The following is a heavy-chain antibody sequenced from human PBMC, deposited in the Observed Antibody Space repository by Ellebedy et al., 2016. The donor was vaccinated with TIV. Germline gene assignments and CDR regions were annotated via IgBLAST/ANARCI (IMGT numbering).Heavy chain of an antibody. J-gene: IGHJ4*02. CDR1: GYDSSTYW. Sequence: GESLKISCKVSGYDSSTYWIAWVRQMSGKGPEWMGVIYPGDSDTRYNPSFQGQVTISADKSIGTAYLQWSSLKASDTAMYYCARRSDVRRVPDYWGQGTLVTVSS. D-gene: IGHD2/OR15-2a*01. V-gene: IGHV5-51*01. CDR3: ARRSDVRRVPDY. CDR2: IYPGDSDT.